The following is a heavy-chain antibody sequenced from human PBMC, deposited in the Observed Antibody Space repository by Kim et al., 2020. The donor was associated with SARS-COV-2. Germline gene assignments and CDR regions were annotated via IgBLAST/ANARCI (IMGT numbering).Heavy chain of an antibody. CDR1: GFTFSSCA. Sequence: GGSLRLSCAASGFTFSSCAIHWVRQAPGKGLEWVAVISYDGSNKNYADSVKGRFTISRDNAKNSLYLQMNSLRAEDTALYYCAKLFPGTDYWGQGTLVTV. V-gene: IGHV3-30-3*02. CDR2: ISYDGSNK. J-gene: IGHJ4*02. D-gene: IGHD1-1*01. CDR3: AKLFPGTDY.